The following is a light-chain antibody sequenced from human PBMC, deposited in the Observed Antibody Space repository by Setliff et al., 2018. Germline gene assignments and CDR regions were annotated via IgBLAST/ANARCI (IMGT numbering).Light chain of an antibody. CDR3: ATWDDSLNGYV. V-gene: IGLV1-40*01. CDR1: SSNIGAGYD. J-gene: IGLJ1*01. Sequence: QSVLTQPPSVSGAPGQRVTISRTGSSSNIGAGYDVHWYQQLPGTAPKLLIYKNSQRSSGVPDRFSGSKSGTSASLAISGLQSEDEADYHCATWDDSLNGYVFASGTKVTVL. CDR2: KNS.